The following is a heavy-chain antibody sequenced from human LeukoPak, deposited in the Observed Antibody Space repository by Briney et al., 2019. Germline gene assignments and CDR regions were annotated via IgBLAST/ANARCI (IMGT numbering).Heavy chain of an antibody. D-gene: IGHD3-10*02. CDR1: GYTFTSYY. J-gene: IGHJ6*04. CDR3: AELDIIMIGGV. V-gene: IGHV1-46*01. CDR2: INPSGGST. Sequence: ASVKVSCKASGYTFTSYYMHWVRQAPGQGLEWMGIINPSGGSTSYAQKFQGRVTMTRDMSTSTVYMELSSLRSEDTAVYYCAELDIIMIGGVWGKGTTVTISS.